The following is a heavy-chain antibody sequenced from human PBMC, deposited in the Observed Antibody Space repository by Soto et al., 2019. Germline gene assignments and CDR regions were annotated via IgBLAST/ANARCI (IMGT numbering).Heavy chain of an antibody. CDR1: GYTFTSYS. CDR3: TRGPFRGSFDY. D-gene: IGHD3-10*01. V-gene: IGHV1-46*01. Sequence: ASVKGSCKASGYTFTSYSLHWLRQAPGQGLEWMGIINPSISTTTYAQKFQGRVTVTRDTSTSTVYIVLSSLRSEDTAIYYCTRGPFRGSFDYWGQGTLVTVSS. J-gene: IGHJ4*02. CDR2: INPSISTT.